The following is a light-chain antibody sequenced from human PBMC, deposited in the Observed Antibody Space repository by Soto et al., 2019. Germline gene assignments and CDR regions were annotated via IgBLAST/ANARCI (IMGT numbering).Light chain of an antibody. CDR1: TSNIGSNY. J-gene: IGLJ3*02. Sequence: QTVVTQPPSASGTPGQRVTISCSGSTSNIGSNYVYWYEQLPGTAPKLLIYKNSQRPSGVPDRISGSKSGTSASLAISGLRSEDEADYYCVAWDDRLYGQVFGGGTKLTVL. CDR3: VAWDDRLYGQV. CDR2: KNS. V-gene: IGLV1-47*01.